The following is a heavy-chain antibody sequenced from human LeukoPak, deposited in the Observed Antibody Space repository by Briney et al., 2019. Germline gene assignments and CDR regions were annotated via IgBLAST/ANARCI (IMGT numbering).Heavy chain of an antibody. D-gene: IGHD3-9*01. V-gene: IGHV3-23*01. CDR2: ISGSGGST. CDR1: GFTFSSYA. CDR3: AKDRGGAYYDILTGYDY. Sequence: GGSLRLSCAASGFTFSSYAMSWVRQAPGKGLEWVSSISGSGGSTYFADSVKGRFTISRDNSKNTLYLQMNSLRAEDTAVYYCAKDRGGAYYDILTGYDYWGQGTLVTVSS. J-gene: IGHJ4*02.